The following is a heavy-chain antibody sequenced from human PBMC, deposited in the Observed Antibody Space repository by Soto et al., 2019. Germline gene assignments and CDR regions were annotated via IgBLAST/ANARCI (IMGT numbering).Heavy chain of an antibody. CDR3: ARDSLTGGVDY. Sequence: ETLSLTCTVSGGSISSYYWSWIRQPPGKGLEWIGYIYYSGSTNYNPSLKSRVTISVDTSKNQFSLKLSSVTAADTAVYYCARDSLTGGVDYWGQGTLVTVSS. J-gene: IGHJ4*02. CDR2: IYYSGST. CDR1: GGSISSYY. D-gene: IGHD3-10*01. V-gene: IGHV4-59*01.